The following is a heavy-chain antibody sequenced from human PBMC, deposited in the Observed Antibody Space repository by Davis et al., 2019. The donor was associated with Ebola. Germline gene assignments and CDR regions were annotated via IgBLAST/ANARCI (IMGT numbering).Heavy chain of an antibody. Sequence: AASVKVSCKASGDTVSSFGISWVRQAPGQGLEWMGIINPSGGSTSYAQKFQGRVTMTRDTSTSTVYMELSSLRSEDTAVYYCARGAVAAPYGMDVWGQGTTVTVSS. J-gene: IGHJ6*02. V-gene: IGHV1-46*01. CDR2: INPSGGST. CDR1: GDTVSSFG. CDR3: ARGAVAAPYGMDV. D-gene: IGHD6-19*01.